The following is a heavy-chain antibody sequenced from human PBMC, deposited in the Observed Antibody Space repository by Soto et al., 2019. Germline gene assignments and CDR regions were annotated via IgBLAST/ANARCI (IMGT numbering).Heavy chain of an antibody. V-gene: IGHV4-34*01. CDR2: INHSGST. Sequence: SETLSLPYAVFGGYFSGYYGSWIRQTPGKGLEWIGEINHSGSTNYNPSLKSRVTISVDTSKNQFSLKLSSVTAADTAVYYCAREPDSRSVVPAAIAFDYWGQGTLVTVSS. CDR3: AREPDSRSVVPAAIAFDY. D-gene: IGHD2-2*01. CDR1: GGYFSGYY. J-gene: IGHJ4*02.